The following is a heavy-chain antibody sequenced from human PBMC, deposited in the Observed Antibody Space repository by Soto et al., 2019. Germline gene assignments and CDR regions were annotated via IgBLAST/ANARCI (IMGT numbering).Heavy chain of an antibody. CDR2: IYYSGST. CDR1: GGSISSYY. J-gene: IGHJ4*02. Sequence: QVQLQESGPGLVKPSETLSLTCTVSGGSISSYYWSWIRQPPGKGLEWIGYIYYSGSTNYNPSLKSRVTISVDTSKNQFSLELSSVTAADTAVYYCALYCYDSTGPSFDYWGQGTLVTVSS. V-gene: IGHV4-59*01. CDR3: ALYCYDSTGPSFDY. D-gene: IGHD3-22*01.